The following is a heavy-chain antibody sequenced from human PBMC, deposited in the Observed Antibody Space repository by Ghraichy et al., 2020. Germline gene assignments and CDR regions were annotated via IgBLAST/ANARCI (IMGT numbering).Heavy chain of an antibody. CDR1: GFTFSSYA. CDR2: ISGSGGST. D-gene: IGHD3-3*01. J-gene: IGHJ4*02. Sequence: GESLNISCAASGFTFSSYAMSWVRQAPGKGLEWVSAISGSGGSTYYADSVKGRFTISRDNSKNTLYLQMNSLRAEDTAVYYCAKYYDFWSGYSYWGQGTLVTVSS. CDR3: AKYYDFWSGYSY. V-gene: IGHV3-23*01.